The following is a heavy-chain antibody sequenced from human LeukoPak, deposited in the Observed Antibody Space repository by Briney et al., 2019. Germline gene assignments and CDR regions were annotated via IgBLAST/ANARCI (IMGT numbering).Heavy chain of an antibody. J-gene: IGHJ4*02. CDR1: GYSFTSYW. Sequence: GESLQISCKGSGYSFTSYWIGWVRQMPGKGLEWMGIIYPGDSDTRYSPSFQGQVTISADKSISTAYLQWSSLKASDTAMYYCARRYCSSTSCNPYFFDYWGQGTLVTVSS. D-gene: IGHD2-2*01. CDR2: IYPGDSDT. V-gene: IGHV5-51*01. CDR3: ARRYCSSTSCNPYFFDY.